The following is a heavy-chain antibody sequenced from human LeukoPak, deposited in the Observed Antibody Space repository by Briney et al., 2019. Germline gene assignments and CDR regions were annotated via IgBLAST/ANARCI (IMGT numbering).Heavy chain of an antibody. V-gene: IGHV1-2*02. CDR2: VNPNSGGA. CDR1: GYTFTEYY. Sequence: ASVKVSCKASGYTFTEYYMHWVRQAPGQGLEWMGWVNPNSGGANYAENFQGRVTMTRDTSISTAYMELSSLRYDDTALYYCARGQSLNDYWGQGTLVTVSS. CDR3: ARGQSLNDY. J-gene: IGHJ4*02.